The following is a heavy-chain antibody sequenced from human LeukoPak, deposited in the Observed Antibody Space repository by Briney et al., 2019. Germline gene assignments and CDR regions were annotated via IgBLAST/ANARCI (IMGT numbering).Heavy chain of an antibody. D-gene: IGHD3-22*01. CDR2: IKRKTDGGTI. Sequence: PGGSLRLSCAASGFTFSNAWMSWVRQAPGKGLEWVGRIKRKTDGGTIDYAAPVKGRFTISRDDSKNTLYLQMNSLKIEDTAVYYCTRGYYDSSGYHGHYFDYWGQGTLVTVSS. CDR1: GFTFSNAW. CDR3: TRGYYDSSGYHGHYFDY. J-gene: IGHJ4*02. V-gene: IGHV3-15*01.